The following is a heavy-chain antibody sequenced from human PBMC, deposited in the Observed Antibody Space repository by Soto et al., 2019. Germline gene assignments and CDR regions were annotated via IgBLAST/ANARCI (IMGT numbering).Heavy chain of an antibody. CDR2: ISGSGGST. Sequence: GGSLRLSCAASGFTFSSYAMSWVRQAPGKGLEWVSAISGSGGSTYYADSVKGRFTISRENSKNTLYLQMNSQRAEYTAVYYCAKSGDQYYDFWSGSKDSGYNGGLFDYWGQGTLVTVSS. CDR3: AKSGDQYYDFWSGSKDSGYNGGLFDY. V-gene: IGHV3-23*01. J-gene: IGHJ4*02. D-gene: IGHD3-3*01. CDR1: GFTFSSYA.